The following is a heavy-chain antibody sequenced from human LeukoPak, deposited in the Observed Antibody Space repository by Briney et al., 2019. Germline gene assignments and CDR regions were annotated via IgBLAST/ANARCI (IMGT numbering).Heavy chain of an antibody. CDR3: ARDANSGSYSTFDY. CDR1: GFTFSDYY. CDR2: ISSSGSTI. V-gene: IGHV3-11*04. Sequence: PGGSLRLSCAASGFTFSDYYMSWIRQAPGKGLEWVSYISSSGSTIYYADSVKGRFTISRDNAKNSLYLQMNSLRAEDTAVYYCARDANSGSYSTFDYWGQGTLVTVSS. J-gene: IGHJ4*02. D-gene: IGHD1-26*01.